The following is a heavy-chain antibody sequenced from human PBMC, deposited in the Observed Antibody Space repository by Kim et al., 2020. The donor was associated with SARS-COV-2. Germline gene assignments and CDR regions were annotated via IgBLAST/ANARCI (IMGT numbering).Heavy chain of an antibody. CDR3: ARGRIQLWLAPNSGWFDP. D-gene: IGHD5-18*01. V-gene: IGHV4-34*01. Sequence: KSRGTISGDTTKNQFSLKLSSVTAADTAVYYCARGRIQLWLAPNSGWFDPWGQGTLVTVSS. J-gene: IGHJ5*02.